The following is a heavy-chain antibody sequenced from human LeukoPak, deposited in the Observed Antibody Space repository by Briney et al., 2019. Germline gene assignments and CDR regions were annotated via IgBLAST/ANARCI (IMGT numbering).Heavy chain of an antibody. Sequence: SETLSLTCTVSGYSISSGYYWGWIRQPPGKGLEWIGSIYHSGSTYYNPSLKSRVTISVDTSKNQFSLKLSSVTAADTAVYYCARRGYSNYPFDYWGQGTLVTVSS. CDR2: IYHSGST. J-gene: IGHJ4*02. D-gene: IGHD4-11*01. V-gene: IGHV4-38-2*02. CDR1: GYSISSGYY. CDR3: ARRGYSNYPFDY.